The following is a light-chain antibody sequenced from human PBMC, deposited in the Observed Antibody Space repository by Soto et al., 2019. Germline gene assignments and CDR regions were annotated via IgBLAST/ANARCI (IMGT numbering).Light chain of an antibody. CDR3: QQYGSSPYG. J-gene: IGKJ2*03. Sequence: EIVLTQSPGTLSLSPGGRATLSCRASQSVSSSYLAWYQQKPGQAPRLLIYGASSRATGIPDRFSGSGSGTDFTLTISRLEPEDFAVYYCQQYGSSPYGFGQGTKLEIK. V-gene: IGKV3-20*01. CDR1: QSVSSSY. CDR2: GAS.